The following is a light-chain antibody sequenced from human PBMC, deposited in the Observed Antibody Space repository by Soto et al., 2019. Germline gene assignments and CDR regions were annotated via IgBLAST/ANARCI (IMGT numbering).Light chain of an antibody. CDR3: QQYGSSKT. V-gene: IGKV3-20*01. CDR2: GAS. CDR1: QSVSSNY. J-gene: IGKJ1*01. Sequence: EIVLTKSPGTLSLSPGARATLSCRASQSVSSNYLAWYQQKPGQAPRLLIYGASNRATGIPDRFSGSGSGTDFTLTISRLESEDFAVYYCQQYGSSKTFGKGTKVEIK.